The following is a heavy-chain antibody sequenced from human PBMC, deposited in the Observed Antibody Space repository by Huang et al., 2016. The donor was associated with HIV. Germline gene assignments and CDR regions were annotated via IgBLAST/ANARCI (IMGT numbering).Heavy chain of an antibody. CDR1: GGSIKSTNFY. J-gene: IGHJ4*02. V-gene: IGHV4-39*01. Sequence: HLQESGPGLVKPSETLSLTCSVSGGSIKSTNFYWGWIRQPPGKGLEWIGSIYNSGDTSYNPSLKSRVTISVDTSKEQFSLKLNFVTAADTAIYYCVRQTFYYDSGGYPPDYWGQGTLVIVSS. CDR2: IYNSGDT. CDR3: VRQTFYYDSGGYPPDY. D-gene: IGHD3-22*01.